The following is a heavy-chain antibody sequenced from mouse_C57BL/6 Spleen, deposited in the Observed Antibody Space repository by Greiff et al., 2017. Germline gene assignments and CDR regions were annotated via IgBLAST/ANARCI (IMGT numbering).Heavy chain of an antibody. CDR3: ARSGLPYYFDY. Sequence: QVHVKQPGTELVKPGASVKLSCKASGYTFTSYWMHWVKQRPGQGLEWIGNINPSNGCTNYNEKFKSKATLTVDKSAITAYMQLNSLTSEDSAVYYGARSGLPYYFDYWGQGTTLTVSS. CDR2: INPSNGCT. V-gene: IGHV1-53*01. J-gene: IGHJ2*01. CDR1: GYTFTSYW. D-gene: IGHD2-4*01.